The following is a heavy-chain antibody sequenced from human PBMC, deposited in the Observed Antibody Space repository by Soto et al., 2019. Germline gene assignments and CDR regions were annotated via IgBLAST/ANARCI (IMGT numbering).Heavy chain of an antibody. J-gene: IGHJ4*02. CDR1: GLTFSDYY. V-gene: IGHV3-11*05. CDR2: ISSSGXFA. D-gene: IGHD4-17*01. Sequence: SCXASGLTFSDYYMSWIRQAPGKGLEWVSYISSSGXFANYTDSVKGRFTISRDNARNSLYLQMNRLRAEVTAVAYCVRELGGLDCWGQGTRVTVSS. CDR3: VRELGGLDC.